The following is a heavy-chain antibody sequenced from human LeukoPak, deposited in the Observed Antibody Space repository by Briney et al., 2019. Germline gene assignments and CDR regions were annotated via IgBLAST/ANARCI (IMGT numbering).Heavy chain of an antibody. CDR3: ARGLASGYPPIPFDY. CDR1: GGSISSGSYS. D-gene: IGHD3-3*01. J-gene: IGHJ4*02. CDR2: FFYTGNT. Sequence: PSETLSLTCAVSGGSISSGSYSWGWIRQPPGKGLEWIGYFFYTGNTYYNASLKSRVTISVDTSKNEFSLNLTSVTAADTAIYYCARGLASGYPPIPFDYWGQGTLVTVSS. V-gene: IGHV4-30-4*07.